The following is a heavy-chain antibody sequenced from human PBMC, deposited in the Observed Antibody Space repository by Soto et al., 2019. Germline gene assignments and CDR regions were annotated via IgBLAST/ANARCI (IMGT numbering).Heavy chain of an antibody. D-gene: IGHD2-15*01. CDR3: AIHGCGGGSCSATRGWFDP. Sequence: SETLSLTCAVSGGSITSSNYFWGWIRQPPGKGLEWIGSIYYSGTTYYNPSLNSRVTVSVDSSKNQFSLKLSSVTAADTAVYYCAIHGCGGGSCSATRGWFDPWGQGALVTVSS. CDR1: GGSITSSNYF. J-gene: IGHJ5*02. V-gene: IGHV4-39*01. CDR2: IYYSGTT.